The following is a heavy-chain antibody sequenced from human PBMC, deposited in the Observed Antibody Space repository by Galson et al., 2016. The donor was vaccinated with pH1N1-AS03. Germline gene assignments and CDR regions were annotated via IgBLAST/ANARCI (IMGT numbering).Heavy chain of an antibody. J-gene: IGHJ4*02. Sequence: QSGAEVKKPGASMKVSCKASGYTFTGFFMHWVRQAPGQGLEWMGRINPNTGAANYAQKFQGRVTMTRDTSISTAYMELSSLRSDDTAIYYCANLYSVTHPVANDYWGQGTLVTVSS. CDR1: GYTFTGFF. V-gene: IGHV1-2*06. CDR2: INPNTGAA. D-gene: IGHD2-21*01. CDR3: ANLYSVTHPVANDY.